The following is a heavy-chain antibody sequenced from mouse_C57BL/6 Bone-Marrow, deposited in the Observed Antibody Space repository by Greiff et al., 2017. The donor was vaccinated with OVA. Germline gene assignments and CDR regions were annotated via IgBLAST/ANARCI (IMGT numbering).Heavy chain of an antibody. V-gene: IGHV5-6*01. CDR3: ARQGYDYEGAWFAY. J-gene: IGHJ3*01. Sequence: EVQRVESGGDLVKPGGSLKLSCAASGFTFSSYGMSWVRQTPDKRLEWVATISSGGSYTYYPDSVKGRFTISRDNAKNTLYLQMSSLKSEDTAMYYCARQGYDYEGAWFAYWGQGTLVTVSA. CDR1: GFTFSSYG. D-gene: IGHD2-4*01. CDR2: ISSGGSYT.